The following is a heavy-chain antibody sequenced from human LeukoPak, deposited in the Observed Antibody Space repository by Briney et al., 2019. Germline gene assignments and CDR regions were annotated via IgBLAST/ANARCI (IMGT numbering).Heavy chain of an antibody. D-gene: IGHD3-9*01. J-gene: IGHJ3*02. Sequence: SVKVSCKASGGTFRSYAISWVRQAPGQGLEWMGGIIPIFGTANYAQKFQGRVTITADKSTSTAYMELSSLRSEDTAVYYCAREYYDILTGYFRGHAFDIWGQGTMVTVSS. V-gene: IGHV1-69*06. CDR2: IIPIFGTA. CDR3: AREYYDILTGYFRGHAFDI. CDR1: GGTFRSYA.